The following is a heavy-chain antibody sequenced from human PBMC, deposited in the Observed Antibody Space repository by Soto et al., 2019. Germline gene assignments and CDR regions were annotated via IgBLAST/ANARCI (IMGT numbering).Heavy chain of an antibody. CDR1: GGSINTFY. V-gene: IGHV4-4*07. Sequence: PSETLSLTCTVSGGSINTFYWSWVRQPAGKGLEWIGRILSSGSTSFNPSLERRVAMSVATSKTHFSLNLSSVTAADMAVYYCAREGSYSAYNFAHGIQLWSFDFWGQGALVTVSS. CDR3: AREGSYSAYNFAHGIQLWSFDF. CDR2: ILSSGST. D-gene: IGHD5-12*01. J-gene: IGHJ4*02.